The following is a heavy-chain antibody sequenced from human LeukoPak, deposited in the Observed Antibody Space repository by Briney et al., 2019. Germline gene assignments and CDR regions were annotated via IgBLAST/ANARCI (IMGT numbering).Heavy chain of an antibody. Sequence: PGGSLRLSCAASGFTFDDYAMHWVRQAPGKGLEWVSGISWNSGSIGYADSVKGRFTISRDNAKNSLYLQMNSLRAEDTALYYCAKDFPPFEQRLRLGEFGDWGQGTLVTVSS. D-gene: IGHD3-16*01. CDR2: ISWNSGSI. CDR3: AKDFPPFEQRLRLGEFGD. V-gene: IGHV3-9*01. CDR1: GFTFDDYA. J-gene: IGHJ4*02.